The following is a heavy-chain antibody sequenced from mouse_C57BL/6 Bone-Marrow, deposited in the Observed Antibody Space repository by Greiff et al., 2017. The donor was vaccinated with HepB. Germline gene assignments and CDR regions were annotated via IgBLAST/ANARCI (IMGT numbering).Heavy chain of an antibody. CDR3: ARIKNYSNYCYYAMVY. Sequence: QVTLKESGPGILQPSQTLSLTCSFSGFSLSTFGMGVGRIRQPSGKGLEWLAHIWWDDDKYYNPALNSRLTISKDTSNNQVFLMIANVDTADTATYYCARIKNYSNYCYYAMVYWGQGTSVTVSS. D-gene: IGHD2-5*01. CDR2: IWWDDDK. J-gene: IGHJ4*01. CDR1: GFSLSTFGMG. V-gene: IGHV8-8*01.